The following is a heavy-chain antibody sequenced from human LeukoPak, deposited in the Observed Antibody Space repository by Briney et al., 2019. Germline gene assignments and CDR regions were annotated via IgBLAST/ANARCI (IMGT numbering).Heavy chain of an antibody. CDR3: AGLVGRYSSGLYYYYFDY. Sequence: SQTLSPTCTVSGGSISSGDYYWSWIRQPPGKGLEWIGEMYLSGTTHSNPSVKSRVTISIDKSKNQFFLNLSSVTAADTAVYYCAGLVGRYSSGLYYYYFDYWGQGTLVTVSS. CDR2: MYLSGTT. D-gene: IGHD3-22*01. J-gene: IGHJ4*02. V-gene: IGHV4-30-4*01. CDR1: GGSISSGDYY.